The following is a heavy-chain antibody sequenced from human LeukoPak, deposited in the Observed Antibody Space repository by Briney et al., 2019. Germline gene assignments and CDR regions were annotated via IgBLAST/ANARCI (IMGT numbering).Heavy chain of an antibody. Sequence: GGSLRLTCAAAGFTFSGSAMHWVRQAPGKELEWVAVISYDGSNKYYADSVKGRFTISRDNSKNTLYLQMNSLRAEDTAVYYCAREGRYYDSSGYPKSDHWGQGTLDTVSS. V-gene: IGHV3-30-3*01. CDR1: GFTFSGSA. CDR2: ISYDGSNK. J-gene: IGHJ5*02. D-gene: IGHD3-22*01. CDR3: AREGRYYDSSGYPKSDH.